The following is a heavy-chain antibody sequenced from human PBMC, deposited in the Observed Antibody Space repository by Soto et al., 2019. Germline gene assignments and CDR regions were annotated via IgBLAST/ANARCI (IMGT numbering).Heavy chain of an antibody. CDR1: GFTFSSYG. CDR2: IWYDGSNK. D-gene: IGHD6-19*01. J-gene: IGHJ4*02. Sequence: GGSLRLSCAASGFTFSSYGMHWVRQAPGKGLEWVAVIWYDGSNKYYADSVKGRFTISTDNSKNTLYLQMNSLRAEDTAVYYCARGPFGYSSGWYKYYFDYWGQGTLVTVSS. V-gene: IGHV3-33*01. CDR3: ARGPFGYSSGWYKYYFDY.